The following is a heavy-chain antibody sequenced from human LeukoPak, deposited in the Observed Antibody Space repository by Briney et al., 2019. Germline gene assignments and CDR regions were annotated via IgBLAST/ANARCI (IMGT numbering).Heavy chain of an antibody. V-gene: IGHV3-23*01. Sequence: GGSLRLSCAASGFTFSSYAMSWVRQAPGKGLEWVSAISGSGGSTYYADSVKGRFTISRDNSKNTLYLQTNSLRGEGTAVDNCAKDKASYCGGDCYSNYSYCMDVWGKGTTVTVSS. J-gene: IGHJ6*03. CDR1: GFTFSSYA. CDR3: AKDKASYCGGDCYSNYSYCMDV. D-gene: IGHD2-21*02. CDR2: ISGSGGST.